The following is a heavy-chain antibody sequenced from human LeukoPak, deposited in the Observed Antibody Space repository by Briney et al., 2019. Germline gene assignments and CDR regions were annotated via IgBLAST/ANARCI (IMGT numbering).Heavy chain of an antibody. D-gene: IGHD3-10*01. CDR1: GGSISSGGYY. J-gene: IGHJ5*02. CDR2: IYYSGST. Sequence: PSQTLSLTCTVSGGSISSGGYYWSWIRQHPGKGLEWIGYIYYSGSTYYNPSLKSRVTISVDTSKNQFSLKLSSVTAADTAVYYCARSRSGDPRSFDPWGQGTLVTVSS. CDR3: ARSRSGDPRSFDP. V-gene: IGHV4-31*03.